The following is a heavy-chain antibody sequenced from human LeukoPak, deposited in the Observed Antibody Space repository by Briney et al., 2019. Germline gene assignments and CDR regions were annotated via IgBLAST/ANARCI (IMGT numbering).Heavy chain of an antibody. CDR2: INPNSGGT. J-gene: IGHJ4*02. CDR3: ASESGYSYGYVPFDY. V-gene: IGHV1-2*02. Sequence: GASVTVSCKATGYTFTCYYMHWVRQAPGQGLEWMGWINPNSGGTNYSQNFQGRVTMIRDTSISTAYMELSRLRSDDTAVYYCASESGYSYGYVPFDYWGQGTLVTVSS. D-gene: IGHD5-18*01. CDR1: GYTFTCYY.